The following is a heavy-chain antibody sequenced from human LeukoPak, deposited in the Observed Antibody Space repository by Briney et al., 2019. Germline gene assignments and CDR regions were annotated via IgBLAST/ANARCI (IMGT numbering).Heavy chain of an antibody. J-gene: IGHJ4*02. CDR2: ISGSGSTT. V-gene: IGHV3-23*01. Sequence: KTGGSLRLSCATSGFIFSTYAMSWVRQAPGKGLEWVSVISGSGSTTYYADSVKGRFTISRDNSKNTLYLEMNSLRAEDTAVYYCAKGRQWLASHYFDYWGQGTLVTVSS. CDR1: GFIFSTYA. D-gene: IGHD6-19*01. CDR3: AKGRQWLASHYFDY.